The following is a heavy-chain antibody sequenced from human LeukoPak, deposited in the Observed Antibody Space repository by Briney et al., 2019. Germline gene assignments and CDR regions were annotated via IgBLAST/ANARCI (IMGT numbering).Heavy chain of an antibody. D-gene: IGHD3-22*01. CDR3: ARERENYDSSGYPYYFDY. CDR1: GGSISSNSYY. J-gene: IGHJ4*02. V-gene: IGHV4-39*01. CDR2: IYYSGST. Sequence: SETLSLTCTVSGGSISSNSYYWGWIRQPPGKGLKWIGSIYYSGSTYYNPSLKSRVTISVDTSKNQFSLKLNSVTPEDTAVYYCARERENYDSSGYPYYFDYWGQGTLVTVSS.